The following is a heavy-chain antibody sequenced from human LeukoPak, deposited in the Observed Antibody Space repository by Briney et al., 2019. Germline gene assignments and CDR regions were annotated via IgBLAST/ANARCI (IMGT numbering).Heavy chain of an antibody. D-gene: IGHD6-6*01. CDR2: IRYDGINK. J-gene: IGHJ4*02. V-gene: IGHV3-30*02. CDR3: AKDYIVSSSPIYYYDY. Sequence: GGSLRLSCEASGFTFNTYGIHWVRQASGRGLEWVAFIRYDGINKYYADSAKGRFTISRDNSKNTVYLEMNSLRPEDTAVYYCAKDYIVSSSPIYYYDYWGQGTLVSASS. CDR1: GFTFNTYG.